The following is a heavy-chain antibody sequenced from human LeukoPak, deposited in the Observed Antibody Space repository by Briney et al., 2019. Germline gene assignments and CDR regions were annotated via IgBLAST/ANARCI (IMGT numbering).Heavy chain of an antibody. CDR3: ARGHCTNGVCFDY. Sequence: PGGSLRLSRAASGFTVSSNYMSWVRQAPGKGLEWVSVIYSGGSTYYADSVKGRFTISRDNSKNTLYLQMNSLRAEDTAVYYCARGHCTNGVCFDYWGQGTLVTVSS. V-gene: IGHV3-53*01. D-gene: IGHD2-8*01. J-gene: IGHJ4*02. CDR2: IYSGGST. CDR1: GFTVSSNY.